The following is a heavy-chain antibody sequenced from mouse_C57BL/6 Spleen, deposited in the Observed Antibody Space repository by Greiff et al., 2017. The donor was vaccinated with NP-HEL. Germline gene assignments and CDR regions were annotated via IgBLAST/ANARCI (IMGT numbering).Heavy chain of an antibody. D-gene: IGHD2-3*01. CDR1: GYSITSGYY. Sequence: EVKLMESGPGLVKPSQSLSLTCSVTGYSITSGYYWNWIRQFPGNKLEWMGYISYDGSNNYNPSLKNRISITRDTSKNQFFLKLNSVTTEDTATYYCARRWLDAMDYWGQGTSVTVSS. CDR2: ISYDGSN. J-gene: IGHJ4*01. V-gene: IGHV3-6*01. CDR3: ARRWLDAMDY.